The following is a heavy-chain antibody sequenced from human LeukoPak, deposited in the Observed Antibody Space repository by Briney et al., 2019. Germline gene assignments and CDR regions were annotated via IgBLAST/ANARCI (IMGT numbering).Heavy chain of an antibody. D-gene: IGHD2-15*01. CDR1: GFTFSNCW. Sequence: GGSLRLSCAASGFTFSNCWMSWVRQAPGKGLEWVANIKQDGSEKYYVDSVKGRFTISRDNGKNSLYLQMNSLRVEDTAVYYCTRGSFTRAYWGQGTLVTVSS. CDR2: IKQDGSEK. J-gene: IGHJ4*02. CDR3: TRGSFTRAY. V-gene: IGHV3-7*03.